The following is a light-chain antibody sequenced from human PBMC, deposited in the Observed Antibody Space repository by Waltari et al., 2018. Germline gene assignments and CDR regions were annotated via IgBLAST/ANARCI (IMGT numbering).Light chain of an antibody. CDR1: SSDVGGYNY. V-gene: IGLV2-14*03. CDR3: SSYISSDTLEL. J-gene: IGLJ2*01. CDR2: DVS. Sequence: HSALTQPASVSGSPGQSITISCTVTSSDVGGYNYVSRYQHHPGKAPKLMIFDVSNRPSGVSNRFSGSKSGNTASLTVSGLQAEDEADYYCSSYISSDTLELFGGGTSLTVL.